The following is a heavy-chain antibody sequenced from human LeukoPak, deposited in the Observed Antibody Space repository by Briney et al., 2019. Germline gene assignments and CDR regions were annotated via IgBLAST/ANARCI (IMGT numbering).Heavy chain of an antibody. Sequence: SETLSLTCAVSGGSISSGGYSWSWIRQPPGKGLEWIGYIYHSGSTYYNPSLKSRVTISVDRSKNQFSLKLSSVTAADTAVYYCARGNYCDSSGHPFDYWGQGTLVTVSS. CDR3: ARGNYCDSSGHPFDY. D-gene: IGHD3-22*01. CDR1: GGSISSGGYS. J-gene: IGHJ4*02. V-gene: IGHV4-30-2*01. CDR2: IYHSGST.